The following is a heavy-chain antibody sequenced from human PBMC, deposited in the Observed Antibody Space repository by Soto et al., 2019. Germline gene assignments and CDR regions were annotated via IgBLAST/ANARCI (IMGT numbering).Heavy chain of an antibody. CDR3: AREGAVGGTWYYGMDV. CDR1: GFTFSSYA. V-gene: IGHV3-30-3*01. J-gene: IGHJ6*02. Sequence: QVQLVESGGGVVQPGRSLRLSCAASGFTFSSYAMHWVRQAPGKGLEWVAVISYDGSNKYNADSVKGRFTISRDNSKNTLYLEMNSLRGEDTAVYYCAREGAVGGTWYYGMDVWGQGTTVTVSS. D-gene: IGHD6-19*01. CDR2: ISYDGSNK.